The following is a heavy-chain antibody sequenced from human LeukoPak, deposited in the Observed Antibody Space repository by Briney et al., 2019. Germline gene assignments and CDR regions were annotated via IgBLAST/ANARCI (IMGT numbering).Heavy chain of an antibody. CDR3: ARDLQGLAAATSGPSLLFDY. CDR2: ISHDGSEK. CDR1: GFTFSSYA. J-gene: IGHJ4*02. V-gene: IGHV3-30-3*01. Sequence: GGSLRLSCAASGFTFSSYAMHWVRQAPGKGLEWVAFISHDGSEKYYADSVKGRFTISRDNSKNTLYLQKRSLRAEDTAVYYCARDLQGLAAATSGPSLLFDYWGQGTLVTVSS. D-gene: IGHD6-13*01.